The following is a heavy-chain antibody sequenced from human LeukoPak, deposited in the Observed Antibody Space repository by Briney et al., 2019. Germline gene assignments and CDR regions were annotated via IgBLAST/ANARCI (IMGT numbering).Heavy chain of an antibody. Sequence: PGGSLRLSCSASGFTFSSYAMHWVRQAPGKGLEYVSAISSNGGSTYYADSVKGRFTISRDNSKNTLYLQMSSLRAEDTAVYYCVKGNPHSGPFFDYWGQGTLVTVPS. V-gene: IGHV3-64D*06. D-gene: IGHD6-25*01. CDR3: VKGNPHSGPFFDY. CDR1: GFTFSSYA. J-gene: IGHJ4*02. CDR2: ISSNGGST.